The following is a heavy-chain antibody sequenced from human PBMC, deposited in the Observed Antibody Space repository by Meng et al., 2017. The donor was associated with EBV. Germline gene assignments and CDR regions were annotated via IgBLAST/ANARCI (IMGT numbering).Heavy chain of an antibody. CDR1: GFTVSSNC. CDR2: IYSGGST. V-gene: IGHV3-53*01. D-gene: IGHD5-12*01. Sequence: EVQLVGSGGGLTQPWGSLRLSCAASGFTVSSNCMSWVRQAPGKGLEWVSVIYSGGSTYYADSVKGRFTISRDNSKNTLYLQMNSLRAEDTAVYYCAKHRLGPLDYWGQGTLVTVS. J-gene: IGHJ4*02. CDR3: AKHRLGPLDY.